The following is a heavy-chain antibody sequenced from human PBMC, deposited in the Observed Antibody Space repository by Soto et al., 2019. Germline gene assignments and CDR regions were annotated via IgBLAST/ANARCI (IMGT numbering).Heavy chain of an antibody. V-gene: IGHV2-5*02. CDR1: GFSLSTSGVA. CDR3: AHLDIVVVPPAMADY. D-gene: IGHD2-2*03. Sequence: FGPTRVNPTQTLTLTCTFSGFSLSTSGVAVGWIRQPSGKALEWLALIYWDDDKRYSPSLKSRLTITKDISKTQVVLTMTNMDPVDTATYFCAHLDIVVVPPAMADYWGQGTLVTVSS. CDR2: IYWDDDK. J-gene: IGHJ4*02.